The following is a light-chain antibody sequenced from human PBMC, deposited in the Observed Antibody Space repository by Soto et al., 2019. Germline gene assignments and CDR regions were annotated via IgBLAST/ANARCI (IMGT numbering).Light chain of an antibody. V-gene: IGKV1-12*01. Sequence: DVQMTQSPSSVSASGGDGVIITCRASQAVGNLLAWYQQKRGKAPKLLIYGISTLQRGVPSRFSGNESGADFSLTVSIVQSEDSATYYVQQAATFALTVGGGTDVEI. CDR1: QAVGNL. J-gene: IGKJ4*01. CDR3: QQAATFALT. CDR2: GIS.